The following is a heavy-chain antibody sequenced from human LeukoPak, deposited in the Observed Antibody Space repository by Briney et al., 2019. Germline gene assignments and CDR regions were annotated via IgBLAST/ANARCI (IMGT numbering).Heavy chain of an antibody. J-gene: IGHJ4*02. CDR2: ISDSGGST. CDR3: AKSLSGGGYYFEY. Sequence: PGGSLRLSCAASGFTFSNYAIHWVRQAPGKGLEWVSGISDSGGSTYYADSVKGRFTISRDNSKNTLYLQMNSLRAEDTAVYYCAKSLSGGGYYFEYWGQGTLVTVSS. D-gene: IGHD3-10*01. V-gene: IGHV3-23*01. CDR1: GFTFSNYA.